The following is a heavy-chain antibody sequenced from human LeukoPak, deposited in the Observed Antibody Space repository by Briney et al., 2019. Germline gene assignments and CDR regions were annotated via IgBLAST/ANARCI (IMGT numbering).Heavy chain of an antibody. D-gene: IGHD3-3*01. V-gene: IGHV3-23*01. Sequence: PGGSLRLSCAASGFTFSSYAMSWVRQAPGKGLEWVSGVTGSGNTRYYADSVKGRFTISRDNSKNTLYLQMESLRAEDTAVYYCAKAIRNLGWYFDLWGRGTLVTVSS. CDR2: VTGSGNTR. CDR3: AKAIRNLGWYFDL. J-gene: IGHJ2*01. CDR1: GFTFSSYA.